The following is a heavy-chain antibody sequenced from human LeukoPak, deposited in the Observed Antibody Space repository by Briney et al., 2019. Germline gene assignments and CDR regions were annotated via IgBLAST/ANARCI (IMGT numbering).Heavy chain of an antibody. CDR1: GFTFSSYV. D-gene: IGHD3-16*02. J-gene: IGHJ3*02. Sequence: PGGSLRLSCAASGFTFSSYVMNWVRQAPGKGLEWVSTINANGINTYYADSVRGRFTISRDNAKNSLYLQMNSLTAEDTAVYYCARVNRGDAFDIWGQGTLVTVSS. V-gene: IGHV3-21*01. CDR2: INANGINT. CDR3: ARVNRGDAFDI.